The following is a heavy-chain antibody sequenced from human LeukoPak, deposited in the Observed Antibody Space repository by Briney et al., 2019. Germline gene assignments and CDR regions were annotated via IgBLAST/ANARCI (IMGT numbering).Heavy chain of an antibody. V-gene: IGHV3-30-3*01. D-gene: IGHD2-21*02. CDR2: ISYDGSNK. Sequence: GGSLRLSCAASGFTFSSYAMHWVRQAPGKGLEWVAVISYDGSNKYYADSVKGRFTISRDNSKNTLYLQMSSLRAEDTAVYYCARDGTAINPYGMDVWGQGTTVTVSS. CDR1: GFTFSSYA. CDR3: ARDGTAINPYGMDV. J-gene: IGHJ6*02.